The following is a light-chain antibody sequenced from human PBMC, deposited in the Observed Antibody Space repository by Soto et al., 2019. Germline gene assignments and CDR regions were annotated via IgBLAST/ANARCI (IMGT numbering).Light chain of an antibody. V-gene: IGKV1-39*01. CDR2: AAT. CDR1: QSINIR. J-gene: IGKJ4*01. Sequence: DIQMTQSPSSLSASVGDRVTITCRASQSINIRLNWYQQHPGRAPKLLIFAATSLQSGVPSRFSGSGSGTEFTLTIDSLQPDDYASYYCQQSFNTPVTFGGGTKVDIK. CDR3: QQSFNTPVT.